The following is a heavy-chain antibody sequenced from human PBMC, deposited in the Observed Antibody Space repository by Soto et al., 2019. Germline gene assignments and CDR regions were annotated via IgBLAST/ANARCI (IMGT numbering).Heavy chain of an antibody. Sequence: EVQLVESGGGLVQPGGSLRLSCEASGFSFSTYSMNWVRQAPGKGLEWVSYISSRSYTIYYVDSVKGRFTISRDNAKNSLYLQMNSLRDEDTAVYYCARGGSSSDNGMDVWGQGTTVTVSS. CDR2: ISSRSYTI. J-gene: IGHJ6*02. CDR1: GFSFSTYS. D-gene: IGHD6-6*01. V-gene: IGHV3-48*02. CDR3: ARGGSSSDNGMDV.